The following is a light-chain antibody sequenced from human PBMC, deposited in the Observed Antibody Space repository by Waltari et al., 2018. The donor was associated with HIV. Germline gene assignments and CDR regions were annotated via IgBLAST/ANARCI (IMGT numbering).Light chain of an antibody. CDR2: QAS. J-gene: IGKJ4*01. V-gene: IGKV1-5*03. CDR1: QTINSW. CDR3: QQYHTYPLT. Sequence: DIQMTQSPSTLSASVGDRVPIPCRASQTINSWLAWYQQKPGKPPKFLIYQASTLESGVPSRFSGSGSGTLFTLTLRRLQPDDFATYYCQQYHTYPLTFGGGTKVEIK.